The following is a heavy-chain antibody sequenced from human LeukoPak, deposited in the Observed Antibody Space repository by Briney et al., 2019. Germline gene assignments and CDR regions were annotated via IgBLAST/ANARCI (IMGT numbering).Heavy chain of an antibody. Sequence: SETLSLTCTVSGGSINSRSYYWGWIRQPPGKGLEWIGSVYYGGTTYYNPSLKSRVTISEDTSKNQFSLKLSSVTSADTAVYYCARRATTVTTGYYYYYMDVWGKGTTVTVSS. CDR1: GGSINSRSYY. CDR3: ARRATTVTTGYYYYYMDV. CDR2: VYYGGTT. J-gene: IGHJ6*03. V-gene: IGHV4-39*01. D-gene: IGHD4-17*01.